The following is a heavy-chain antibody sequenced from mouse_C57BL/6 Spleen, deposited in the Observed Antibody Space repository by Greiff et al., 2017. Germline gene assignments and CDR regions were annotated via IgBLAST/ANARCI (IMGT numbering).Heavy chain of an antibody. J-gene: IGHJ2*01. CDR2: ISDGGSYT. D-gene: IGHD2-5*01. V-gene: IGHV5-4*01. CDR3: ARDNSNYYFDY. Sequence: EVKLVESGGGLVKPGGSLKLSCAASGFTFSSYAMSWVRQTPEKRLEWVATISDGGSYTYYPDNVKGRFTISRDNAKNNLYLQMSHLKSEDTAMYYCARDNSNYYFDYWGQGTTLTVSS. CDR1: GFTFSSYA.